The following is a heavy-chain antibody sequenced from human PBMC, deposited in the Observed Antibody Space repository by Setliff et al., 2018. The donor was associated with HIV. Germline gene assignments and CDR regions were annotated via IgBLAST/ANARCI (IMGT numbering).Heavy chain of an antibody. D-gene: IGHD3-22*01. CDR2: IYFRGSA. CDR1: GGSISSKDHY. CDR3: ASAPLYFYDGSGYLKY. V-gene: IGHV4-39*07. Sequence: SETLSLTCTVSGGSISSKDHYWGWIWQSPGKGLEWIATIYFRGSAYYNPSLRSRVTLSVDTSKNQVSLKLGSVTAADTAVYFCASAPLYFYDGSGYLKYWGQGSQVTVSS. J-gene: IGHJ4*02.